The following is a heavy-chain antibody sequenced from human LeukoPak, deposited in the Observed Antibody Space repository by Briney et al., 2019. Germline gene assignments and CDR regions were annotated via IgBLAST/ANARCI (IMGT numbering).Heavy chain of an antibody. V-gene: IGHV4-61*02. CDR1: GGSISSGSYY. J-gene: IGHJ4*02. Sequence: SETLSLTCTVSGGSISSGSYYWSWIRQPAGKGLEWIGRIYTSGSTNYNPSLKSRVTMSVDTSKNQFSLKLSSVTAADTAVYYCARAGEQWLWYFDYWGQGTLVTVSS. D-gene: IGHD6-19*01. CDR3: ARAGEQWLWYFDY. CDR2: IYTSGST.